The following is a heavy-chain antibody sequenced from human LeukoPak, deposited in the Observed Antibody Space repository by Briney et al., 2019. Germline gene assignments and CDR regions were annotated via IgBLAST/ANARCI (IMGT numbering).Heavy chain of an antibody. CDR1: GYSISSGYY. J-gene: IGHJ4*02. CDR3: ARRIGTSYFDY. V-gene: IGHV4-38-2*01. Sequence: SETLSLTCVVSGYSISSGYYWGWIRQPPGKGLEWIGSMYHSGSTYYNPSLKSRVTISVDTSKNQFSLKLSSVTAADTAVYYCARRIGTSYFDYWGQGTLVIVSS. D-gene: IGHD1-1*01. CDR2: MYHSGST.